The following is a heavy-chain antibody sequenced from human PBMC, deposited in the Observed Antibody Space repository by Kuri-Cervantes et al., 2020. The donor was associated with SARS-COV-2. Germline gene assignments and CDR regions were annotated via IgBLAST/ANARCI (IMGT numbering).Heavy chain of an antibody. CDR3: AKAAGADYYDSSGYYKP. CDR2: ISGSGGST. CDR1: GFTFSSYA. D-gene: IGHD3-22*01. J-gene: IGHJ5*02. Sequence: GESLKISCAASGFTFSSYAMSWVRQAPGKGLEWVSAISGSGGSTYYADSVKGRFTISRDNSKNTLYLQMNSLRAEDTAVYYCAKAAGADYYDSSGYYKPWGEGTLVTVSS. V-gene: IGHV3-23*01.